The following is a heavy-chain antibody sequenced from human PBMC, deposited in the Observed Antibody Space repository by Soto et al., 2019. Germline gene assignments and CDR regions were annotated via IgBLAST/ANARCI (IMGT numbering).Heavy chain of an antibody. D-gene: IGHD6-19*01. J-gene: IGHJ4*02. Sequence: PGGSLRLSCAASGFIFSSYAMSWVRQAPGKGLEWVSTMSGSGVDTYNADSVKGRFTISRDNSRNTLYLQMSSLRAEDTAVYYCAKDLTTVAGTYFDFWGQGTLVTVSS. CDR1: GFIFSSYA. CDR3: AKDLTTVAGTYFDF. CDR2: MSGSGVDT. V-gene: IGHV3-23*01.